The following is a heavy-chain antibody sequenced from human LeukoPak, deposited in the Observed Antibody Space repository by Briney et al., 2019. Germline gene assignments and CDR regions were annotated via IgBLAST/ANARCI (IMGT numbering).Heavy chain of an antibody. D-gene: IGHD3-22*01. Sequence: ASVKVPCKASGYTFTSYDINWVRQATGQGLEWMGWMNPNSGNTGYAQKFQGRVTMTRNTSISTAYMELSSLRSEDTAVYYCARGGVATYYYDSSGDGHAFDIWGQGTMVTVSS. J-gene: IGHJ3*02. V-gene: IGHV1-8*01. CDR2: MNPNSGNT. CDR3: ARGGVATYYYDSSGDGHAFDI. CDR1: GYTFTSYD.